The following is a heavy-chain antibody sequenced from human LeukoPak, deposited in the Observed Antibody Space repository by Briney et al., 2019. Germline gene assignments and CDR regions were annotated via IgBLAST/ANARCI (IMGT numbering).Heavy chain of an antibody. J-gene: IGHJ2*01. CDR3: ARADWGFGNFDL. CDR2: IYYSGST. Sequence: SETLSLTCTVSGGSISSYYWSWIRQPPGKGLEWIGYIYYSGSTNYNPSLKSRVTISVDTSKNQFSLRLSSVTAADTAVYYCARADWGFGNFDLWGRGTLVTVSS. D-gene: IGHD7-27*01. CDR1: GGSISSYY. V-gene: IGHV4-59*01.